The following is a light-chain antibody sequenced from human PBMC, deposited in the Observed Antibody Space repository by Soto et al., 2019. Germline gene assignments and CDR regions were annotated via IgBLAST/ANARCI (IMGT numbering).Light chain of an antibody. Sequence: EIVMTQSPATLSVSPGERATLSCGASQSVSSSLAWYQQRPGQAPRLLIYGASTRATGIPARFSGSGSGTEFTLTISSLQSEDFAVYSCQQYNNWPQTFGQGTKVEIK. CDR3: QQYNNWPQT. CDR1: QSVSSS. CDR2: GAS. V-gene: IGKV3-15*01. J-gene: IGKJ1*01.